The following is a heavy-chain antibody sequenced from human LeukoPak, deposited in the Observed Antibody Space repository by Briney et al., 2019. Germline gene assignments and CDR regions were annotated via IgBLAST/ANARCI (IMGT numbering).Heavy chain of an antibody. Sequence: GESLRISCKGSGYSFTNYWIGWVRQVPGKGLEWMGIIYPGDSDTKYGPSLQGQATISADKSIDTAYLQWSSLKASDTGMYYCARLWGGTEPADDAFGIWGQGTWATVSS. CDR2: IYPGDSDT. J-gene: IGHJ3*02. CDR3: ARLWGGTEPADDAFGI. CDR1: GYSFTNYW. V-gene: IGHV5-51*01. D-gene: IGHD1-14*01.